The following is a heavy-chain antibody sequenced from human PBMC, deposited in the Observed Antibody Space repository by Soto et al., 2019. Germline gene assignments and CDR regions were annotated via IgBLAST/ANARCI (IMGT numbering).Heavy chain of an antibody. CDR3: ARHLVGSTRGNFDY. CDR2: MYPYDSDT. D-gene: IGHD2-2*01. CDR1: GYSFTSYW. Sequence: RGESLKISCKTSGYSFTSYWIGWVRQMPGKGMEWMGNMYPYDSDTRYSPSFQGQVTISADTSITTAYLQWSGLRASDTAMYFCARHLVGSTRGNFDYWGQGTLVTVSS. J-gene: IGHJ4*01. V-gene: IGHV5-51*01.